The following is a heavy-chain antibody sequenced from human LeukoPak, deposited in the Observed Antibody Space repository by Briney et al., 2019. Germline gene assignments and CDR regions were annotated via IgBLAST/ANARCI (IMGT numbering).Heavy chain of an antibody. J-gene: IGHJ4*02. CDR2: IYHSGST. CDR1: GYSISSGYY. V-gene: IGHV4-38-2*01. CDR3: AGTSRDGYNKGGFDY. D-gene: IGHD5-24*01. Sequence: SETLSLTCAVSGYSISSGYYWGWIRQPPGKGLEWIGSIYHSGSTYYNPSLKSRVTISVDTSKNQFSLKLSSVTAADTAVYYCAGTSRDGYNKGGFDYWGQGILVTASS.